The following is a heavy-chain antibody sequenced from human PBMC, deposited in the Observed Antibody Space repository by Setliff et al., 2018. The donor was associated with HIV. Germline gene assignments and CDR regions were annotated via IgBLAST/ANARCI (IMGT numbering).Heavy chain of an antibody. Sequence: ASVMVSCKASGYTFSSYGVNWVRQAPGQGLEWMGRLSGDNGNTKYAQKFQGRVIMTTDTSTSTAYMELRSLRSDDTAVYYCVRGSISGMYYFDYWGLGTLVTVSS. D-gene: IGHD5-12*01. J-gene: IGHJ4*02. V-gene: IGHV1-18*01. CDR3: VRGSISGMYYFDY. CDR2: LSGDNGNT. CDR1: GYTFSSYG.